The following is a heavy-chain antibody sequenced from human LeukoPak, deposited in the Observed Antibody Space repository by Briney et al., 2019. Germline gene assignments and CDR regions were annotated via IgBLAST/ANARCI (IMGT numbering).Heavy chain of an antibody. Sequence: PSETLSLTCAVYGGSFSGYYWSWIRQPPGKGLEWIGEINHSGSTNYNPSLKSRVTISVDTSKNQFSPKLSSVTAADTAVYYCARGFGGWLYYFDYWGQGTLVTVSS. CDR3: ARGFGGWLYYFDY. J-gene: IGHJ4*02. D-gene: IGHD6-19*01. CDR1: GGSFSGYY. CDR2: INHSGST. V-gene: IGHV4-34*01.